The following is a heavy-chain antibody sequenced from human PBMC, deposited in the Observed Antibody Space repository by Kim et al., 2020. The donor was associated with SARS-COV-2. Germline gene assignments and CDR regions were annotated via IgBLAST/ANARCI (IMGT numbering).Heavy chain of an antibody. Sequence: SETLSLTCTVSGGSISTAFYWGWIRQPPGKGLESIGSVYYTGDTYYSPSLKGRVTIYVDTSKNQFSLDVNSVTAADTAMYYCARPSSRFGDYALWGQGT. J-gene: IGHJ4*02. CDR1: GGSISTAFY. V-gene: IGHV4-39*01. CDR2: VYYTGDT. D-gene: IGHD3-10*01. CDR3: ARPSSRFGDYAL.